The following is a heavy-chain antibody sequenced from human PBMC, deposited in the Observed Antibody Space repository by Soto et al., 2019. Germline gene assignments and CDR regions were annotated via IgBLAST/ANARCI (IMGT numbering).Heavy chain of an antibody. J-gene: IGHJ4*02. D-gene: IGHD1-26*01. Sequence: ASVNVYCKSSGYTFTDDYMQWVRQAPGQGLEWMGLIHYSGATPTYAQKFQGRVTMARDTSTSTVYVELSSLTSEYTAVYYCARGRPHVGDYWGQGTLVTVSS. CDR3: ARGRPHVGDY. CDR2: IHYSGATP. CDR1: GYTFTDDY. V-gene: IGHV1-46*01.